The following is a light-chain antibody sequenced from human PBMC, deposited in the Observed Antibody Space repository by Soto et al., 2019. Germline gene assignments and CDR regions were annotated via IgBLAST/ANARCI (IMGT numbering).Light chain of an antibody. CDR3: QQYGSSRRT. J-gene: IGKJ1*01. CDR2: GAS. Sequence: EIVLTQSPGTLSLSPGERATLSCWASQSVSSSYLAWYQQKPGQAPRLLIYGASSRATGIPDRFSGSGSGTDFTLTISRMEPEDFAVYYCQQYGSSRRTIVQGNKVEIK. CDR1: QSVSSSY. V-gene: IGKV3-20*01.